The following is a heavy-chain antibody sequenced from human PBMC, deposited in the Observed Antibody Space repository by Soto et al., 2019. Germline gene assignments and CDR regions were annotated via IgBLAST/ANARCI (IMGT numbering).Heavy chain of an antibody. J-gene: IGHJ5*02. Sequence: SETLSLTCTVSGGSIDSGDYYLSWIRHPPGKGLEWVGYVYYSGTTNYNPFLKSRVTLSLDKSKNQFSLKMNSVTAAGTAVYYCASDVIAPPNYFDPWAQGTMVTVSS. V-gene: IGHV4-61*08. CDR2: VYYSGTT. D-gene: IGHD4-4*01. CDR1: GGSIDSGDYY. CDR3: ASDVIAPPNYFDP.